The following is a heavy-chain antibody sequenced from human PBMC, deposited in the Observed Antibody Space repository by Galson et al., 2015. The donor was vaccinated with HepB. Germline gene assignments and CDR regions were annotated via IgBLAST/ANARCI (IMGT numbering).Heavy chain of an antibody. CDR3: ARQEDDSSGYYPPYFDY. CDR2: IYYSGST. Sequence: ETLSLTCTVSGGSISSSSYYWGWIRQPPGEGLEWIGSIYYSGSTYYNPSLKSRVTISVDTSKNQFSLKLSSVTAADTAVYYCARQEDDSSGYYPPYFDYWGQGTLVTVSS. CDR1: GGSISSSSYY. D-gene: IGHD3-22*01. V-gene: IGHV4-39*01. J-gene: IGHJ4*02.